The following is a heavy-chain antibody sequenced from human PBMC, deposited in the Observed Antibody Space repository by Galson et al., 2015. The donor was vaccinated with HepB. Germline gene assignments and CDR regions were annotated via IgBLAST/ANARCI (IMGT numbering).Heavy chain of an antibody. CDR1: GFTFSSYS. J-gene: IGHJ4*02. D-gene: IGHD4-23*01. CDR2: IKQDGSEK. Sequence: SLRLSCAASGFTFSSYSMNWVRQAPGKGLEWVANIKQDGSEKYYVDSVKGRFTISRDNAKNSLYLQMNSLRAEDTAVYYCGIRWDYWGQGTLVTVSS. V-gene: IGHV3-7*03. CDR3: GIRWDY.